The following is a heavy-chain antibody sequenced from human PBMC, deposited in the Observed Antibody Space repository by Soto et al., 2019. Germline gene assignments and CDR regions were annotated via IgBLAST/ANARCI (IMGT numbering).Heavy chain of an antibody. Sequence: QVQLVESGGGVVQPGRSLRLSCAASGFTFSSYAMHWVRQAPGKGLEWVAVISYDGSNKYYADSVKGRFTISRDNSKNTLYLQMNSLRAEDRAVYYCASGGPENYYYYGMGVWGQGTTVTVS. J-gene: IGHJ6*02. D-gene: IGHD3-16*01. CDR3: ASGGPENYYYYGMGV. CDR1: GFTFSSYA. CDR2: ISYDGSNK. V-gene: IGHV3-30-3*01.